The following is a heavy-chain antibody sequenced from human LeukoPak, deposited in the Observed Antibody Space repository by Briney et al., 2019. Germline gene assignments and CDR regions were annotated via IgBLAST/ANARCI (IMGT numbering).Heavy chain of an antibody. Sequence: GRSLRLSCAASGFTFSSYAMSWVRQAPGKGLEWVSAISGSGGSTYYADSVKGRFTISRDNSKNTLYLQMNSLRAEDTAVYYCAKARIPYSSGWYDWGQGTLVTVSS. CDR3: AKARIPYSSGWYD. V-gene: IGHV3-23*01. D-gene: IGHD6-19*01. CDR1: GFTFSSYA. CDR2: ISGSGGST. J-gene: IGHJ4*02.